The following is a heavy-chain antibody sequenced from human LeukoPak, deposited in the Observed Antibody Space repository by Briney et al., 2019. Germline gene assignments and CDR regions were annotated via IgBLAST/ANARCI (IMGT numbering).Heavy chain of an antibody. CDR2: ISAYNGNT. Sequence: ASVNVSCKASGYTFTSYGISWVRQAPGQGLEWMGWISAYNGNTNYAQRRQGRVTMTTDTSTSTAYMELRSLRSDDTAVYYCARGGDSSGYYASLDPWGQGTLVTVSS. CDR3: ARGGDSSGYYASLDP. CDR1: GYTFTSYG. V-gene: IGHV1-18*01. J-gene: IGHJ5*02. D-gene: IGHD3-22*01.